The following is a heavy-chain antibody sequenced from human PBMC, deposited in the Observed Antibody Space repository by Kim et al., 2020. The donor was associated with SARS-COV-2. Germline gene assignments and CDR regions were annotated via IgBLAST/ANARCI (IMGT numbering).Heavy chain of an antibody. CDR1: GFTFSSYG. J-gene: IGHJ6*01. CDR2: ISYDGSNK. Sequence: GGSLRLSCAASGFTFSSYGMHWVRQAPGKGLEWVALISYDGSNKYYADSVKGRFSITRDNSENTLYLQMNSLRAEDTAVYYCAKSVATIRYYYYGMDVWG. V-gene: IGHV3-30*18. D-gene: IGHD5-12*01. CDR3: AKSVATIRYYYYGMDV.